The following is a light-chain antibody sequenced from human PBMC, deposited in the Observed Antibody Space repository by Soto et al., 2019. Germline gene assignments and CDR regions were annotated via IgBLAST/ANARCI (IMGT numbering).Light chain of an antibody. V-gene: IGLV2-14*01. CDR3: SSYTRNTALV. J-gene: IGLJ1*01. CDR2: EVT. CDR1: SIDIGPYDY. Sequence: QSVLTQPASVPGCPGQSITISCTGTSIDIGPYDYVSWYQQHPGKAPKLMIYEVTNRPSGVSHRFSGSKSGSTASLTISGLQAEDEADYYCSSYTRNTALVFGPGTKVTAL.